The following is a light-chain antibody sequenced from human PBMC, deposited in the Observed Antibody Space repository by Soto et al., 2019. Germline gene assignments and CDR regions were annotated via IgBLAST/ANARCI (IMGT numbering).Light chain of an antibody. J-gene: IGLJ1*01. Sequence: QSVLTQPASVSGSPGQSITISCTGTSSDVGGYNYVSWYQQHPGKAPKLTIYDVNNRPSGVSNRFSGSKSGNTASLTISGLQAEDEADYYCGSYTTSSTLGVFGTGTKVTVL. CDR2: DVN. CDR1: SSDVGGYNY. CDR3: GSYTTSSTLGV. V-gene: IGLV2-14*03.